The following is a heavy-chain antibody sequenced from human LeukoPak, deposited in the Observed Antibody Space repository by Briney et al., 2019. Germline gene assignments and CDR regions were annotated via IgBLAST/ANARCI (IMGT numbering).Heavy chain of an antibody. V-gene: IGHV3-23*01. Sequence: GGSLRLSCAASGFTFSSYAMSWVRQAPGKGLEWVSVISGSGGTTYYADSVKGRFTISRDNSKNTLYLQINSLRVEDTAVHYCAKAVGYCSSTSCYVLDYWGQGTLVTVSS. J-gene: IGHJ4*02. D-gene: IGHD2-2*01. CDR1: GFTFSSYA. CDR3: AKAVGYCSSTSCYVLDY. CDR2: ISGSGGTT.